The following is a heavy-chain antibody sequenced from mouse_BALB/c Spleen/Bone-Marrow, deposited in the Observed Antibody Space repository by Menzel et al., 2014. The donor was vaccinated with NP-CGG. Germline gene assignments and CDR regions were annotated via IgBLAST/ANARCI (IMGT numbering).Heavy chain of an antibody. Sequence: EVKLVESGRGLVPPGRSLHLSCAVSGFSFASSGMSWVRQTPDKRLELLATINSNGGRTYYPDSVKCRFTIAKDNSKNTLCLQMSSLKSDDTAMYYCARDVLWFYYAMVYLGQGTSVTVSS. V-gene: IGHV5-6-3*01. D-gene: IGHD2-2*01. J-gene: IGHJ4*01. CDR2: INSNGGRT. CDR3: ARDVLWFYYAMVY. CDR1: GFSFASSG.